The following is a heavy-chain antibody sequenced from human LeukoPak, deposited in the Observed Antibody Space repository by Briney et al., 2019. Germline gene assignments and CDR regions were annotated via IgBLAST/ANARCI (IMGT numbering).Heavy chain of an antibody. Sequence: PGGSLRLSCAASGFTVSSNYMSWVRQAPGKGLEWVSVIYSGGTTYYADSVKGRFTISRDNSKNTLYLQMNSLRAEDTAVYYCARSPYYGSGSYAFDIWGQGTMVTVSS. V-gene: IGHV3-53*01. J-gene: IGHJ3*02. CDR1: GFTVSSNY. CDR3: ARSPYYGSGSYAFDI. D-gene: IGHD3-10*01. CDR2: IYSGGTT.